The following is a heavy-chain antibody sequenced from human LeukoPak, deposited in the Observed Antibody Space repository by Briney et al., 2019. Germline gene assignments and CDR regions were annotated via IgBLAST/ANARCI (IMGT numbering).Heavy chain of an antibody. D-gene: IGHD6-19*01. J-gene: IGHJ3*02. Sequence: SETLSLTCTVSGGSISSYYWSWIRQPPGKGLEWIGYIYYSGSNNYNPSLKSRVTISVDTSKNQFSLKLSSVTAADTAVYYCARDSGWYVLDAFDIWGQGTMVTVSS. V-gene: IGHV4-59*12. CDR3: ARDSGWYVLDAFDI. CDR1: GGSISSYY. CDR2: IYYSGSN.